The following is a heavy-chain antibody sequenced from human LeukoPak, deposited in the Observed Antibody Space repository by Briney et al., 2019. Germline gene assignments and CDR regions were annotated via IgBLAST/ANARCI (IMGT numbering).Heavy chain of an antibody. CDR1: VDSISGYY. CDR3: ARALEYVFWFDP. V-gene: IGHV4-59*01. Sequence: SETLSLTCTLSVDSISGYYWSFIRQPPGEGRGSRWYIYYSLSANYTPSPQSRVAIPLDTSNNQFSLKRSSVTAAQTALSYVARALEYVFWFDPCGQGTLVTVSS. D-gene: IGHD3-3*01. CDR2: IYYSLSA. J-gene: IGHJ5*02.